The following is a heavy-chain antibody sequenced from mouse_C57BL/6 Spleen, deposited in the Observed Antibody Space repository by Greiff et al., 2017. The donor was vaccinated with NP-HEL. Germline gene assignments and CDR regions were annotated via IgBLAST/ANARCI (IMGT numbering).Heavy chain of an antibody. CDR1: GYSITSGYY. CDR3: ARDRLTGTPWFAY. D-gene: IGHD4-1*01. J-gene: IGHJ3*01. V-gene: IGHV3-6*01. Sequence: EVKLLESGPGLVKPSQSLSLTCSVTGYSITSGYYWNWLRQFPGNKLEWMGYISYDGSNNYNPSLKNRISITRDTSKNQFFLKLNSVTTEDTATYYCARDRLTGTPWFAYWGQGTLVTVSA. CDR2: ISYDGSN.